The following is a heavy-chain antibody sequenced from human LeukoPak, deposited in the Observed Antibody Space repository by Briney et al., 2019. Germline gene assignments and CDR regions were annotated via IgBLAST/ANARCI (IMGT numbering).Heavy chain of an antibody. CDR2: ISYDGSNK. CDR3: ARDPYSGSYYGFHYYYMDV. J-gene: IGHJ6*03. V-gene: IGHV3-30*01. Sequence: GRSLRLSCAASGFTFSSYAMHWVRQAPGKGLEWVAVISYDGSNKYYADSVKGRFTISRDNSKNTLYLQMNSLRAEDTAVYYCARDPYSGSYYGFHYYYMDVWGKGTTVTVSS. D-gene: IGHD1-26*01. CDR1: GFTFSSYA.